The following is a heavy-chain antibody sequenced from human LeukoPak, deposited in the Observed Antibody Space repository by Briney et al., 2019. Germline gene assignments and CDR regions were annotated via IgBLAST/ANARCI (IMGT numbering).Heavy chain of an antibody. CDR2: ISSDGSNE. J-gene: IGHJ4*02. CDR1: GFTFSS. CDR3: ATDRASKGEQWLGYLSF. D-gene: IGHD6-19*01. Sequence: GGSLRLSCAASGFTFSSMNWVRQAPGKGLEWVTVISSDGSNEYYADSVKGRFTISRDNSKNTLYLQMNSLRTEDTAVYYCATDRASKGEQWLGYLSFWGQGTLVTVSS. V-gene: IGHV3-30*03.